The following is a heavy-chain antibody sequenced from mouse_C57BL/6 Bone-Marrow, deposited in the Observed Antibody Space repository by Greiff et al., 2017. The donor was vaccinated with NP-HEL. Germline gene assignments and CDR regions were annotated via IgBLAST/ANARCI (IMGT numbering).Heavy chain of an antibody. V-gene: IGHV1-22*01. J-gene: IGHJ1*03. D-gene: IGHD1-1*01. Sequence: EVKLMESGPELVKPGASVKMSCKASGYTFTDYNMHWVKQSHGKSLEWIGYINPNNGGTSYTQKFKGKATLTVNKSSSTAYMELRSLTSEDSAVYYCARGDDYYGSSYYWYFDVWGTGTTVTVSS. CDR2: INPNNGGT. CDR1: GYTFTDYN. CDR3: ARGDDYYGSSYYWYFDV.